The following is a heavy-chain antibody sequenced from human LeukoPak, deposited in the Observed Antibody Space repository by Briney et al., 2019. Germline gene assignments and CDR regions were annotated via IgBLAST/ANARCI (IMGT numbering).Heavy chain of an antibody. J-gene: IGHJ4*02. D-gene: IGHD6-13*01. Sequence: PGGSLRLSCAASGFTFSSYAMHWVRQAPGKGLEWVAVISYDGSNKYYADSVKGRFTISRDNAKNSLYLQMNSLRAEDTAVYYCARDRSSSSWYVPFDYWGQGTLVTVSS. CDR3: ARDRSSSSWYVPFDY. CDR2: ISYDGSNK. CDR1: GFTFSSYA. V-gene: IGHV3-30*04.